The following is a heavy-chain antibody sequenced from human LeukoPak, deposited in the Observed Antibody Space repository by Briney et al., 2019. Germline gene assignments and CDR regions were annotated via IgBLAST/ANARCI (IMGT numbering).Heavy chain of an antibody. CDR2: ISWNSGSI. CDR1: GFTFDDYA. CDR3: ARDSWGGAFDI. V-gene: IGHV3-9*01. D-gene: IGHD7-27*01. Sequence: GGSLRLSCAASGFTFDDYAMHWVRQAPGKGLEWVSGISWNSGSIGYADSVKGRFTISRDNSKNTLYLQMNSLRAEDTAVYYCARDSWGGAFDIWGQGTMVTVSS. J-gene: IGHJ3*02.